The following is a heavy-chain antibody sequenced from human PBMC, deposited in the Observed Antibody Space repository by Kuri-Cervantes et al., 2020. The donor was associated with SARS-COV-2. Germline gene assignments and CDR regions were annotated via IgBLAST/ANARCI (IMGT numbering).Heavy chain of an antibody. D-gene: IGHD6-19*01. CDR1: GYTLSNYG. Sequence: ASVKVSCKGFGYTLSNYGINWVRRAPGQGLEWMGWISGYIGVTNYVPRLQGRVTMTTDTSTTTAYVELRGLTSDDTAVYFCARGPADYSSGWTDYWGQGTLVTVSS. V-gene: IGHV1-18*04. CDR3: ARGPADYSSGWTDY. J-gene: IGHJ4*02. CDR2: ISGYIGVT.